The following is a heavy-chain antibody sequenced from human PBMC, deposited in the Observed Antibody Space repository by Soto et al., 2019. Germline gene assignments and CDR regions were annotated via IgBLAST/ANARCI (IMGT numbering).Heavy chain of an antibody. D-gene: IGHD5-12*01. CDR2: IYYCGIT. Sequence: SKTLSLTCTVSGGSTSRGDHYWSWIRQPPAKGRWWIGYIYYCGITYYNPSLKSRVTISVDTSKNQFSLKLSSVTAADTAVYYCASSGSGYDRRYYGMDVWGQGTTVTVSS. CDR1: GGSTSRGDHY. V-gene: IGHV4-30-4*01. CDR3: ASSGSGYDRRYYGMDV. J-gene: IGHJ6*02.